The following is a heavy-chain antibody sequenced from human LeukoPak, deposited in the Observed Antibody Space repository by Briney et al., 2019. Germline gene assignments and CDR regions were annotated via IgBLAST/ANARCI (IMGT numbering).Heavy chain of an antibody. CDR2: ISSSSSYI. CDR3: ASNEFGDAFDI. Sequence: GGSLRLSCAASGFTFSSYSMNWVRQAPGKGLEWVSSISSSSSYIYYADSVKGRFTISRDNAKNSLYLQMNSLRAEDTAVYYCASNEFGDAFDIWGQGTMVTVSS. V-gene: IGHV3-21*01. J-gene: IGHJ3*02. D-gene: IGHD3-16*01. CDR1: GFTFSSYS.